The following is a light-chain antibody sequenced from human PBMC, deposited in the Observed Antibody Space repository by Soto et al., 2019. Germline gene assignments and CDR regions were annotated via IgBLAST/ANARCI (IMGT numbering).Light chain of an antibody. CDR3: QQYNNWLRT. Sequence: EIVMTQSPATLSVSPGEKATLSCRASQSVSSNLAWYQQKPGQAPRLLNYGASTRATGIPARFSGSGSGTEFTLTISSLQSEDFAVYYCQQYNNWLRTFGQGTKVDIK. V-gene: IGKV3-15*01. J-gene: IGKJ1*01. CDR2: GAS. CDR1: QSVSSN.